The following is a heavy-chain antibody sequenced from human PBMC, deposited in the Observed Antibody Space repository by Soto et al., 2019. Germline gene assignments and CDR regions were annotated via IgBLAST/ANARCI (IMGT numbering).Heavy chain of an antibody. J-gene: IGHJ4*02. CDR1: GFTFSSYA. CDR2: ISGSGGST. D-gene: IGHD6-13*01. V-gene: IGHV3-23*01. Sequence: PGGSLRLSCAASGFTFSSYAMSWVRQAPGKGLEWVSAISGSGGSTYYADSVKGRFTISRDNSKNTLYLQMNSLRAEDTAVYYCAKVAGSSRIAAAGTDDYWGQGTLVTVSS. CDR3: AKVAGSSRIAAAGTDDY.